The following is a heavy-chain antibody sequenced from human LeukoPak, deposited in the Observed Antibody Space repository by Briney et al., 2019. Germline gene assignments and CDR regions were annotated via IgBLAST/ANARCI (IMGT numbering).Heavy chain of an antibody. D-gene: IGHD3-10*02. V-gene: IGHV3-11*04. Sequence: GGSLRLSCAASGFTFTNAWMSWVRQAPGKGLEWVSYISSSGSTIYYADSVKGRFTISRDNAKNSLYLQMNSLRAEDTAVYYCAELGITMIGGVWGKGTTVTISS. CDR3: AELGITMIGGV. J-gene: IGHJ6*04. CDR1: GFTFTNAW. CDR2: ISSSGSTI.